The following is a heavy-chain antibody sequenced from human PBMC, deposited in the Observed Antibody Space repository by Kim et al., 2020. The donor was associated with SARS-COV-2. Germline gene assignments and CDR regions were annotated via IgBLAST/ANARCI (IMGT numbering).Heavy chain of an antibody. Sequence: GGSLRLSCAASGFTFSNYAMSWVRQAPGKGLEWVSVIYSGGTSTYYADSVKGRFTISRDNSKNMLYLQMNSLRAEDTAVYYCAKETSDNHYWGQGTLVTVSS. V-gene: IGHV3-23*03. CDR1: GFTFSNYA. CDR3: AKETSDNHY. J-gene: IGHJ4*02. CDR2: IYSGGTST.